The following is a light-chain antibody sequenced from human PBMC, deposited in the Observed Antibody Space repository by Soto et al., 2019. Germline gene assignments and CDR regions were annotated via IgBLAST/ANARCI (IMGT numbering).Light chain of an antibody. V-gene: IGKV3-20*01. Sequence: EIVLTQSPGTLPLSPGERATLSCRASLSVASNYVAWYQQKPGQAPRLLIYAASGRATGIPDRFSGSGSGTDFTLTISRLEPEDFAVYYCQQYGSAPRTFGQGTKLEIK. CDR3: QQYGSAPRT. CDR1: LSVASNY. J-gene: IGKJ1*01. CDR2: AAS.